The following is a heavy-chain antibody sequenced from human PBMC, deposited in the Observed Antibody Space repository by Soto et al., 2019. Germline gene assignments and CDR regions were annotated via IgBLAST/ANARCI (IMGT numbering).Heavy chain of an antibody. CDR3: ARQLRYFDWLYNYAFDI. V-gene: IGHV5-51*01. CDR2: IYPGDSDT. D-gene: IGHD3-9*01. J-gene: IGHJ3*02. CDR1: GYSFTSYW. Sequence: PGESLKISCKGSGYSFTSYWIGWVRQMPGKGLEWMGIIYPGDSDTRYSPSFQGQVTISADKSISTAYLQWSSLKASDTAMYYFARQLRYFDWLYNYAFDIWCQGRMVTV.